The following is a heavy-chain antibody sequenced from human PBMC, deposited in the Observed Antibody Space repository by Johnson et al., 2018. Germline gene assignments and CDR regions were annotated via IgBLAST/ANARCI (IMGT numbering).Heavy chain of an antibody. CDR1: GFPFSSYG. CDR2: ISYDGKNK. D-gene: IGHD4-11*01. V-gene: IGHV3-30*03. CDR3: VYSLL. Sequence: QVQLVESGGGVVQPGTSLRLSCAASGFPFSSYGMNWVRQAPGKGLEWVAVISYDGKNKYYGDSVKGRFTISRDNSKNTLSLQMNSVGVEDTADYYCVYSLLGGQGTRVTVSA. J-gene: IGHJ4*02.